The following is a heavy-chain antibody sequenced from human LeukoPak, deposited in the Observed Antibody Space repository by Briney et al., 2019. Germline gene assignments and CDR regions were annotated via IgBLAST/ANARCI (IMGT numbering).Heavy chain of an antibody. CDR3: ARVRSGYSDC. J-gene: IGHJ4*02. V-gene: IGHV4-59*01. Sequence: SETLSLTCTVSGGSISSYYWSWIRQPPGKGLEWIGYIYYSGSTSYNPSLKSRVTISVDTSKNQFSLKLSSVTAADTAVYYCARVRSGYSDCWGQGTLVTVSS. CDR2: IYYSGST. CDR1: GGSISSYY. D-gene: IGHD3-3*01.